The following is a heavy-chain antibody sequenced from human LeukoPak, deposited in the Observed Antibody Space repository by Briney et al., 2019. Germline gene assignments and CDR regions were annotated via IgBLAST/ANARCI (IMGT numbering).Heavy chain of an antibody. V-gene: IGHV4-34*01. CDR2: INHSGST. J-gene: IGHJ6*03. CDR1: GGSFSGYY. Sequence: SETLSLTCAVYGGSFSGYYWSWICQPPGKGLEWIGEINHSGSTNYNPSLKSRVTISVDTSKNQFSLKLSSVTAADTAVYYCARRGAVTRYYYYYYMDVWGKGTTVTISS. CDR3: ARRGAVTRYYYYYYMDV. D-gene: IGHD4-17*01.